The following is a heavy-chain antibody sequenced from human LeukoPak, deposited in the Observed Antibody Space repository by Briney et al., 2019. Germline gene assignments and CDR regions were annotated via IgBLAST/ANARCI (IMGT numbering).Heavy chain of an antibody. Sequence: ASVKVSCKASGYTFADYYMHWVRQAPGQGLEWMGWINPNSGDTYYAPTFQGRVTMTRDTSISTAYMELSRLRSDDTAVYYCARDGTMSTRAPGGVPDYWGQGTLVTVSS. J-gene: IGHJ4*02. CDR1: GYTFADYY. V-gene: IGHV1-2*02. CDR3: ARDGTMSTRAPGGVPDY. D-gene: IGHD3-10*02. CDR2: INPNSGDT.